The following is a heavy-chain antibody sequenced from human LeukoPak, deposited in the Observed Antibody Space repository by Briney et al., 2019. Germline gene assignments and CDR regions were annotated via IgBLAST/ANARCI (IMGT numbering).Heavy chain of an antibody. V-gene: IGHV4-39*01. CDR2: IYYSGST. CDR1: GGSISSGGYY. J-gene: IGHJ4*02. Sequence: SQTLSLTCTVSGGSISSGGYYWSWIRQPPGKGLEWISSIYYSGSTYYNPSLKSRVTISVDTSKNQFSLKLSSATAADTAVYYCARLPTSYDILTGYYERYFDYWGQGTLVTVSS. D-gene: IGHD3-9*01. CDR3: ARLPTSYDILTGYYERYFDY.